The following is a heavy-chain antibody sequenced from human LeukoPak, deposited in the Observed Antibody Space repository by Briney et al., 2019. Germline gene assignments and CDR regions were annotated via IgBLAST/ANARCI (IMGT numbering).Heavy chain of an antibody. D-gene: IGHD1-26*01. CDR1: DGSINSYY. CDR2: IYYNGNT. CDR3: ARGRSNYYGMDV. V-gene: IGHV4-59*01. J-gene: IGHJ6*02. Sequence: SGTLPLTCSVSDGSINSYYWNWIRRPPGKGLEWIGYIYYNGNTNYSPSLKSRVTMSVDTSKNLFSLKVSSVTAADTAVYYCARGRSNYYGMDVWGQGTTVTVSS.